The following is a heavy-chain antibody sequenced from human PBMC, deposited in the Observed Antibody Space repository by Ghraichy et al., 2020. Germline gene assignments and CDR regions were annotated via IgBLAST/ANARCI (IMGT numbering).Heavy chain of an antibody. D-gene: IGHD3-22*01. CDR2: INSDGRSI. J-gene: IGHJ4*02. Sequence: GESLNISCAASGFTFSSYWMHWVRQAPGKGLVWVSRINSDGRSISYADSVKGRFTISRDNAKNTLYLQMNSLRAEDTAVYFCARDGAENYYDSSGYQYWGQGTLVTVSS. CDR1: GFTFSSYW. CDR3: ARDGAENYYDSSGYQY. V-gene: IGHV3-74*01.